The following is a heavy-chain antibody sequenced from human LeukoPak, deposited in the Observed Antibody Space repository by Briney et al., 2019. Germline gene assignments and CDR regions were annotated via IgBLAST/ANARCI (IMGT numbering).Heavy chain of an antibody. CDR1: GYTFTSYG. D-gene: IGHD3-3*01. V-gene: IGHV1-18*01. CDR2: ISAYNGNT. Sequence: ASVKVSCKASGYTFTSYGISWVRQAPGQGLEWMGWISAYNGNTNYAQKLQGRVTMTTDTSTSTAYMELRSVRSDDTAVYYCARAERITIFGVVPLVWFDPWGQGTLVTVSS. J-gene: IGHJ5*02. CDR3: ARAERITIFGVVPLVWFDP.